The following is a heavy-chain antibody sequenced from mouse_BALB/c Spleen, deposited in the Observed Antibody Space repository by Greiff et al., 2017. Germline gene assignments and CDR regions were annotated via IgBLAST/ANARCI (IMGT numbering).Heavy chain of an antibody. D-gene: IGHD2-4*01. Sequence: VQLQQSGAELVKPGASVKLSCKASGYTFTSYYMYWVKQRPGQGLEWIGEINPSNGGTNFNEKFKSKATLTVDKSSSTAYMQLSSLTSEDSAVYYCTRSGYDYDEDYWGQGTTLTVSS. V-gene: IGHV1S81*02. CDR3: TRSGYDYDEDY. CDR2: INPSNGGT. J-gene: IGHJ2*01. CDR1: GYTFTSYY.